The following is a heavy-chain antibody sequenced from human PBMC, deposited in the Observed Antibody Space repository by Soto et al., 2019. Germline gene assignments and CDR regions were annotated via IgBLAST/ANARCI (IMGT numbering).Heavy chain of an antibody. Sequence: GGSLRLSCEASGFIFSNYFMHWVRQAPGKGLEWVALISNDGSNTYYADSVKGRFTISRDNSKNTLYLQMNSLRGEDTAVYYCARERNYVEHFDYWGQGTLVTVSS. CDR1: GFIFSNYF. CDR3: ARERNYVEHFDY. CDR2: ISNDGSNT. J-gene: IGHJ4*02. D-gene: IGHD1-7*01. V-gene: IGHV3-30-3*01.